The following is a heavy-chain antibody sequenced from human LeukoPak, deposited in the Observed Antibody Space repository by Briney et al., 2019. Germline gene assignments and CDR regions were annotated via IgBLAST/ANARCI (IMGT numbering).Heavy chain of an antibody. Sequence: GRSLRLSFAASGFSFSSYNMHWVRQAPGKGLEWVALISFDRNNKYYADSVKGRFIISRDNSKSTLFLQMDSLGPEDTAVYYCAKDLADYDILTGYPFDYWGQGTLVTVSS. CDR3: AKDLADYDILTGYPFDY. CDR1: GFSFSSYN. J-gene: IGHJ4*02. V-gene: IGHV3-30*18. CDR2: ISFDRNNK. D-gene: IGHD3-9*01.